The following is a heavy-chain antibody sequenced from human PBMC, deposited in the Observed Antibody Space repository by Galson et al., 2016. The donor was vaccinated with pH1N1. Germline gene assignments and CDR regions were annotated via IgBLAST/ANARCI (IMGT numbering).Heavy chain of an antibody. Sequence: SLRLSCAASGFTFSSSWMHWIRQAPGKGLEWVANIKQDGSVKFYVDSVKGRFTISRDNAKNSLYLQMNSLRAEDTALYYCAGAIGPAGASWGQGTLVTVSS. D-gene: IGHD6-13*01. V-gene: IGHV3-7*01. CDR1: GFTFSSSW. J-gene: IGHJ4*02. CDR3: AGAIGPAGAS. CDR2: IKQDGSVK.